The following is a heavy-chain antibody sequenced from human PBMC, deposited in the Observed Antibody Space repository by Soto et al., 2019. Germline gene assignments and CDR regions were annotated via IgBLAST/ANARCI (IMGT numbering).Heavy chain of an antibody. D-gene: IGHD5-18*01. CDR3: ARVFYGGYPYGLGDY. V-gene: IGHV3-7*01. CDR2: IHGDGGKI. J-gene: IGHJ4*02. CDR1: GFMFSAYW. Sequence: EVQLVESGGGLVQPGGSLRLSCAASGFMFSAYWMSWVRQAPGKGLEWVANIHGDGGKIYYVDSVKGRFTISRDNAKRSLYLQLNSLRAEYTAVYFCARVFYGGYPYGLGDYWGQGALVAVSS.